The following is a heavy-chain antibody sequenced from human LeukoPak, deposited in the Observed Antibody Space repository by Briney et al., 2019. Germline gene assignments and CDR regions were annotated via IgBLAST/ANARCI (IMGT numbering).Heavy chain of an antibody. CDR2: IYYSGST. CDR1: GGSISSGGYY. Sequence: SQTLSLTCTVSGGSISSGGYYWSWIRQHPGKGLEWIGYIYYSGSTYYNPSLKSRVTISVDTSKNQFSLKLSSVTAADTAVYYCARDQYSSGRWFDPWGQGTLVTVSS. J-gene: IGHJ5*02. D-gene: IGHD6-19*01. V-gene: IGHV4-31*03. CDR3: ARDQYSSGRWFDP.